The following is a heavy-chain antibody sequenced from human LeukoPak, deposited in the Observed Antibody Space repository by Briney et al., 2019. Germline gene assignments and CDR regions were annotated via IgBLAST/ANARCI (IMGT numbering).Heavy chain of an antibody. J-gene: IGHJ4*02. Sequence: ASVKVSCKASGYTFTGYYMHWVRQAPGQGLEWMGRINPNSGGTNYAQKFQGRVTMTRDTSISTAYMELSRLRSDDTAVYYCARARDGYNPDFDYWGQGTLVTVSP. V-gene: IGHV1-2*06. CDR1: GYTFTGYY. CDR2: INPNSGGT. D-gene: IGHD5-24*01. CDR3: ARARDGYNPDFDY.